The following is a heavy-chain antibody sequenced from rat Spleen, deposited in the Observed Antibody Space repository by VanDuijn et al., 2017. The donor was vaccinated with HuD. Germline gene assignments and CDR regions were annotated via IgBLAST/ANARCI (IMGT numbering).Heavy chain of an antibody. Sequence: EVQLVESGGGLVQPGRSMKLSCAASGFNFNDYWMGWVRQAPGKGLEWIGEINKDSRIRKYIPSLKDKFTISRDNAQNTLYLQMSKLGSEDTAIYYCVREELGVRDWGQGVMVTVSP. CDR3: VREELGVRD. V-gene: IGHV4-2*01. CDR2: INKDSRIR. CDR1: GFNFNDYW. D-gene: IGHD5-1*01. J-gene: IGHJ2*01.